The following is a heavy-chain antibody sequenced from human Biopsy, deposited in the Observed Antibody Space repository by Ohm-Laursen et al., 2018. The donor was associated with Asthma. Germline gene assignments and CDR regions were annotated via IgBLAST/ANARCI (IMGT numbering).Heavy chain of an antibody. Sequence: ASVTVSCKASGYTFINYAIHWVRQAPGQRLEWMGWINAGNGNKKYSQKFQGRVTITRDTSASTAYMELSRLRSEDTAVYYCARTYYDFLTGQVIDAFAIWGQGTMVTVSS. CDR3: ARTYYDFLTGQVIDAFAI. J-gene: IGHJ3*02. D-gene: IGHD3-9*01. V-gene: IGHV1-3*01. CDR2: INAGNGNK. CDR1: GYTFINYA.